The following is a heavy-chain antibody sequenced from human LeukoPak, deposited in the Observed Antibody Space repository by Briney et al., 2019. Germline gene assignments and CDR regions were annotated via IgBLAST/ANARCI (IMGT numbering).Heavy chain of an antibody. CDR1: GFTFSSYS. J-gene: IGHJ4*02. V-gene: IGHV3-7*01. CDR3: GRHRSGSGTYFIDY. Sequence: GGSLTLSCVVSGFTFSSYSMIWVRQPPGKGLEWVANMKKDGSETNYVASLKGPFTTSRDNAKHSLYLQMNSLRADPPAASYRGRHRSGSGTYFIDYEGQGRLVSVS. D-gene: IGHD3-10*01. CDR2: MKKDGSET.